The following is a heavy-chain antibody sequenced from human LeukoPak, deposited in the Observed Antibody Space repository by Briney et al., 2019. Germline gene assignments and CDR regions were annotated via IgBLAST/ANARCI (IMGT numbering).Heavy chain of an antibody. CDR1: GFTISSYW. Sequence: GGTLCLSCTASGFTISSYWMSWVRQAPGKGLEWVANIKQVGSEKYYVDSVKGRFTISRDNAKNTVYLQMNSLRAEDTAVYYCASGGWLEYWGQGTLVTVSS. J-gene: IGHJ4*02. CDR2: IKQVGSEK. D-gene: IGHD3-16*01. CDR3: ASGGWLEY. V-gene: IGHV3-7*01.